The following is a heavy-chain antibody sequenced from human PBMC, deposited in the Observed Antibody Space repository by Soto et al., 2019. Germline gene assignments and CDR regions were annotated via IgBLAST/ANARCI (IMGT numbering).Heavy chain of an antibody. CDR3: ARGQFHPGENYFDY. CDR2: IYYSGST. Sequence: QVQLQESGPGLVKPSETLSLTCTVSGGSISSYYWSWIRQPPGKGLEWIGYIYYSGSTNYNPSLKSRVTISVDTSKNQFSLKLSSVTAADTAVYYCARGQFHPGENYFDYWGQGTLVTVSS. V-gene: IGHV4-59*01. J-gene: IGHJ4*02. CDR1: GGSISSYY.